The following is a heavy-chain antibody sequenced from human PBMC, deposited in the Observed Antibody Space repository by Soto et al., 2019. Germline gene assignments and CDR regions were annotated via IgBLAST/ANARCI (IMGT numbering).Heavy chain of an antibody. CDR1: GFTFSNAW. V-gene: IGHV3-15*01. D-gene: IGHD3-3*01. CDR3: TPGAHHVILGEY. J-gene: IGHJ4*02. CDR2: IKSKTDGGTT. Sequence: LRLYCAAPGFTFSNAWMTCVRQAPGKGLEWVGRIKSKTDGGTTDYAAPVKGRFTISRDDSKNTLYLQMNSLKTEDTAVYNFTPGAHHVILGEYWGQGTLVTVSS.